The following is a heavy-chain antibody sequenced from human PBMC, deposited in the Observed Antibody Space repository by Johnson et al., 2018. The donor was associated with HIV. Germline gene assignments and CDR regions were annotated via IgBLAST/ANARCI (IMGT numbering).Heavy chain of an antibody. CDR2: ISYDGINK. CDR1: GFTFSSHV. J-gene: IGHJ3*02. Sequence: QVQLVESGGGVVQPGRSLRLSCAASGFTFSSHVMHWVRQAPGKGLEWVAIISYDGINKYYADSVKGRFTISRDNSKNTLYLQMSSLRPEDTAVYYCASHVGSSVGSAFDIWGQGTMVTVSS. D-gene: IGHD6-6*01. CDR3: ASHVGSSVGSAFDI. V-gene: IGHV3-30-3*01.